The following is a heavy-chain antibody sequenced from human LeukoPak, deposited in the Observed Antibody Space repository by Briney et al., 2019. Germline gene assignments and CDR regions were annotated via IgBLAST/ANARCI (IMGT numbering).Heavy chain of an antibody. CDR3: ARGGSGTYYHY. J-gene: IGHJ4*02. Sequence: SETLSLTCTVSGGSITSYHYSWIRRPPGKGLEWIGYIYYSGSTNYNPSLKSRVTISVDTSKNQFSLKLSSVTAADTAVYYCARGGSGTYYHYWGQGILVTVSS. D-gene: IGHD1-26*01. CDR2: IYYSGST. V-gene: IGHV4-59*01. CDR1: GGSITSYH.